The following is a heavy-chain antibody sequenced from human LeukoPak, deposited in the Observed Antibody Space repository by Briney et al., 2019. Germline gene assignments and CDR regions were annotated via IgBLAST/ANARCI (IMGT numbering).Heavy chain of an antibody. Sequence: GGSLRLSCAASGFTFSDYYMSWIRQAPGKGLEWVSSISSSSTYTNYADSVKGRFTISRDNAKNSLYLQMNSLRAEDTALYYCARVSSGRHFDYWGQGTLVTVSS. CDR1: GFTFSDYY. CDR2: ISSSSTYT. V-gene: IGHV3-11*06. D-gene: IGHD6-19*01. CDR3: ARVSSGRHFDY. J-gene: IGHJ4*02.